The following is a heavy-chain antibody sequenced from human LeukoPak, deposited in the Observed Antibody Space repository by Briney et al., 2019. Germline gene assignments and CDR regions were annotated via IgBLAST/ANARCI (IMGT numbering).Heavy chain of an antibody. J-gene: IGHJ4*02. CDR3: ARNVKPLAYYDSSGYYV. Sequence: SVKVSCKASGGTFSSYAISWVRQAPGQGLEWMGRIIPIFGTANYAQKFQGRVTITTDESTSTAYMELSSLRSEDTAVYYCARNVKPLAYYDSSGYYVWGQGTLVTVSS. CDR1: GGTFSSYA. V-gene: IGHV1-69*05. D-gene: IGHD3-22*01. CDR2: IIPIFGTA.